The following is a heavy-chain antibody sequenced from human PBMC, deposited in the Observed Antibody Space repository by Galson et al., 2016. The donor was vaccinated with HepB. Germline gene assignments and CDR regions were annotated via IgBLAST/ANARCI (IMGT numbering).Heavy chain of an antibody. CDR3: VKDEGGGYLAN. D-gene: IGHD3-16*01. J-gene: IGHJ4*02. CDR2: ISSSGGNT. CDR1: GFIFSTYA. Sequence: SLRLSCAPSGFIFSTYAMSWVRQAPGKGLEWVSAISSSGGNTYYAASVKGRFTISRDNSKNTLHLQMNSLGVEDTALYYCVKDEGGGYLANWGQGTLVTVSS. V-gene: IGHV3-23*01.